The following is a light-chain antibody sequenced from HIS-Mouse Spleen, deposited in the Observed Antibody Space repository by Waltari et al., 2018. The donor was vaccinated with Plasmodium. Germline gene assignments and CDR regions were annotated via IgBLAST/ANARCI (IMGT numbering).Light chain of an antibody. CDR1: SSDVGGYNS. J-gene: IGLJ2*01. CDR2: DVS. V-gene: IGLV2-11*01. CDR3: CSYAGSYTLV. Sequence: QSDLTQPRSVSGSPGPSVTISCTGTSSDVGGYNSVSWYQQHPGKAPTLMIYDVSKRPSGVPDRFSGSKSGNTASLTISGLQAEDEADYYCCSYAGSYTLVFGGGTKLTVL.